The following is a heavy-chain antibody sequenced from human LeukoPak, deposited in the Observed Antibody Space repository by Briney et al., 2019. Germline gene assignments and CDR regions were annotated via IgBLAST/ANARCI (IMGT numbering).Heavy chain of an antibody. CDR1: GFTFSYNY. J-gene: IGHJ4*02. Sequence: GGSLRLSCAASGFTFSYNYMTWVRQAPGKGLEWVSLIYSGGTTYYADSVKGRFTISRDNSKNTLYLQMNSLRAEDTAVYYCARRVGGYSHPYDYWGQGSLVTVSS. CDR3: ARRVGGYSHPYDY. CDR2: IYSGGTT. V-gene: IGHV3-53*01. D-gene: IGHD4-23*01.